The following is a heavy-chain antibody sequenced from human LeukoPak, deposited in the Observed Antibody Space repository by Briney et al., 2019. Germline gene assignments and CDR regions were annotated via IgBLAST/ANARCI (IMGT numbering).Heavy chain of an antibody. V-gene: IGHV3-21*01. Sequence: GGSLRLSCAASGFTFSSYSMNWVRQAPGKGLEWVSSISSSSSYIYYADSVKGRFTISRDNAKNSLYLQMNSLRAEDTALYYCVKDIRRGYNFGYDQFAYWGQGTLVTVSS. CDR2: ISSSSSYI. CDR3: VKDIRRGYNFGYDQFAY. CDR1: GFTFSSYS. D-gene: IGHD5-18*01. J-gene: IGHJ4*02.